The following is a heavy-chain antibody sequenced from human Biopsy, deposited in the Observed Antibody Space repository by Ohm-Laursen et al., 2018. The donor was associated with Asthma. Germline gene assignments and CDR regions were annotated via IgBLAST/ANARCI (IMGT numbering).Heavy chain of an antibody. V-gene: IGHV3-30-3*01. CDR3: ARDVMEWYLPAFDF. CDR2: GGSYYDGGLK. J-gene: IGHJ4*02. Sequence: SLRLSCAASGFTFRSYVVHWVRQAPGKGLEWVAVGGSYYDGGLKYYADSVNGRFTVSRDDSKNTLYLQMNSLRPDDTAVYYCARDVMEWYLPAFDFWGQGTLVTVSS. CDR1: GFTFRSYV. D-gene: IGHD3-3*01.